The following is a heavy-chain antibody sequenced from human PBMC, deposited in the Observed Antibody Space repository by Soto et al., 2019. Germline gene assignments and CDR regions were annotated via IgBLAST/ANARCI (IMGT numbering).Heavy chain of an antibody. Sequence: GGSLRLSCTASGFTFGDYAMSWFRQAPGKGLEWVGFIRSKAYGGTTEYAASVKGRFTISRDDSKSIAYLQMNSLKTEDTAVYYCTAPSWIQLWRNYYFDYWGQGTLVTVSS. J-gene: IGHJ4*02. CDR3: TAPSWIQLWRNYYFDY. CDR1: GFTFGDYA. CDR2: IRSKAYGGTT. V-gene: IGHV3-49*03. D-gene: IGHD5-18*01.